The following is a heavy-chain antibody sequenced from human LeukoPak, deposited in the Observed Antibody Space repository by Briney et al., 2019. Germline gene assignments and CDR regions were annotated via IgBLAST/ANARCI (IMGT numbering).Heavy chain of an antibody. Sequence: PGGSLRLSCAASGFTFSSYAMHWVRQAPGKGLEWVAVISYDGSNKYYADSVKGRFTISRDNSKNTLYLQMNSLRAEDTAVYYCAREPGDSSGWSEWGQGTLVTVSS. CDR1: GFTFSSYA. CDR3: AREPGDSSGWSE. V-gene: IGHV3-30-3*01. J-gene: IGHJ4*02. CDR2: ISYDGSNK. D-gene: IGHD6-19*01.